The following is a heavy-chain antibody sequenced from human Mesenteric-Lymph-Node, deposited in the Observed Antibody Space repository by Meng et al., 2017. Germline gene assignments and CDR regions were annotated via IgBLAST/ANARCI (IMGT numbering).Heavy chain of an antibody. CDR2: NYHRGRT. CDR3: ARVGPWLPIDY. V-gene: IGHV4-4*02. CDR1: GVCSRSRNC. D-gene: IGHD5-12*01. J-gene: IGHJ4*02. Sequence: GPLAGAGPGLRSPSAPFSRAVAGCGVCSRSRNCGVLVRQPLGQGFDWFRNNYHRGRTNYTPLSKSPATISVAQTKKSFSLNLSAVSAAETVLYYGARVGPWLPIDYWGQGTLVTVSS.